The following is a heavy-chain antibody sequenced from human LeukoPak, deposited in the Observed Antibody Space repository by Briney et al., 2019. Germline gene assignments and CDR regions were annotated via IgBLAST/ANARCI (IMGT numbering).Heavy chain of an antibody. CDR3: AKAKKDYDILTGYYRYYYYMDV. Sequence: PGGSLRLSCAASGFTFSSYAMSWVRQAPGKGLEWVSAISGRGGSTYYADSVKGRFTISRDNSKNTLYLQMNSLRAEDTAVYYCAKAKKDYDILTGYYRYYYYMDVWGKGTTVTVSS. CDR2: ISGRGGST. D-gene: IGHD3-9*01. V-gene: IGHV3-23*01. CDR1: GFTFSSYA. J-gene: IGHJ6*03.